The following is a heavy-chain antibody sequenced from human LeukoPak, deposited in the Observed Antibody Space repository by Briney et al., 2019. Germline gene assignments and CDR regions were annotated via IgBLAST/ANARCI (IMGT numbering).Heavy chain of an antibody. D-gene: IGHD1-1*01. CDR2: ISYDGSNK. J-gene: IGHJ4*02. V-gene: IGHV3-30*01. CDR3: AKEGSGTTGYSDY. CDR1: GFTFSSYA. Sequence: GGSLRLSCAASGFTFSSYAMHWVRQAPGKGLEWVAVISYDGSNKYYADSVKGRFTISRDNSKNTLYLQMNSLRAEDTAVYYCAKEGSGTTGYSDYWGQGTLVTVSS.